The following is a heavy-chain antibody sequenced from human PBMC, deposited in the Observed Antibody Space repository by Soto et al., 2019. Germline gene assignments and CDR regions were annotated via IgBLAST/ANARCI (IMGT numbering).Heavy chain of an antibody. Sequence: EVQLLESGGGLVQPGGSLRLSCAASGFTFSSYAMSWVRQAPGKGVEWVPAFNGSGGSTYYADSVKGRCTTSSDNSKNTRDLQMNSLRAEDTAVYYCAKEVLLWFGEFHFDPWGQGTLVTVSS. V-gene: IGHV3-23*01. CDR2: FNGSGGST. D-gene: IGHD3-10*01. J-gene: IGHJ5*02. CDR1: GFTFSSYA. CDR3: AKEVLLWFGEFHFDP.